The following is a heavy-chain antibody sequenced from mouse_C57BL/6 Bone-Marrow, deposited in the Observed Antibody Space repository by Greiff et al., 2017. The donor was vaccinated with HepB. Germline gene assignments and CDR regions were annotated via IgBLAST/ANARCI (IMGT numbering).Heavy chain of an antibody. D-gene: IGHD1-1*01. V-gene: IGHV14-2*01. Sequence: VQLKESGAELVKPGASVKLSCTASGFNIKDYYMHWVKQRTEQGLEWIGRIDPEDGETKYAEKFQGKATITADTSSNTAYLQLSSLTSEDTAVYYCVRDSGSSSYWCFDVWGTGTTVTVSS. J-gene: IGHJ1*03. CDR1: GFNIKDYY. CDR2: IDPEDGET. CDR3: VRDSGSSSYWCFDV.